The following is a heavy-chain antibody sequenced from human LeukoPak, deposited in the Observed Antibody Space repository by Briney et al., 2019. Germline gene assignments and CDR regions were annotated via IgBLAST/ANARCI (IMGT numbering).Heavy chain of an antibody. V-gene: IGHV3-23*01. CDR3: AKSGGCSSTSCFLPYYGAMDV. J-gene: IGHJ6*02. CDR1: GFTFSSYA. D-gene: IGHD2-2*01. Sequence: GASLRLSCAASGFTFSSYAMSWVRQAPGKGLEWVSAISTSGGSTYYAAAVKGRFAITRDNSKNALYLQMISLRVDDTAVYYCAKSGGCSSTSCFLPYYGAMDVWGQGTTVTVSS. CDR2: ISTSGGST.